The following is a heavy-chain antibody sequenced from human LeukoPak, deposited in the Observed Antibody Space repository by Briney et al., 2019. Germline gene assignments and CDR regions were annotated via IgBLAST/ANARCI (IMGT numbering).Heavy chain of an antibody. V-gene: IGHV1-8*01. J-gene: IGHJ4*02. Sequence: ASVKVSCKASGYTFTSYDINWVRQATGQGLEWMGWMSPNSGNTGYAQKFRGRVTMTRNTSISTAYMELSSLRSEDTAVYYCARGLRGEILQTGYWGQGTLVTVSS. CDR3: ARGLRGEILQTGY. CDR1: GYTFTSYD. CDR2: MSPNSGNT. D-gene: IGHD1-26*01.